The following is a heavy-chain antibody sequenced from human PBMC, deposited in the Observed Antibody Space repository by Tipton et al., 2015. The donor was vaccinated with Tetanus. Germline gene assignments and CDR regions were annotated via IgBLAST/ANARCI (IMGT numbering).Heavy chain of an antibody. D-gene: IGHD1-26*01. J-gene: IGHJ4*02. V-gene: IGHV4-61*01. CDR1: GASIGSISYY. CDR3: ARGLPREPFYFDY. Sequence: TLSLTCTVSGASIGSISYYWSWIRQPPGKGLEWIGYTYYSGSTGYNPSLKSRVTISIDSSKNQFSLKMTSVTAADTAVYYCARGLPREPFYFDYWGQGIPVIVSA. CDR2: TYYSGST.